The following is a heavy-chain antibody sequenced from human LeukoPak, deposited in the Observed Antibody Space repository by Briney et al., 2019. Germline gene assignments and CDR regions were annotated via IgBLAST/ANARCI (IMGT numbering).Heavy chain of an antibody. CDR1: GASISGDW. J-gene: IGHJ4*02. V-gene: IGHV4-59*10. D-gene: IGHD2-15*01. CDR2: MYTDGDT. CDR3: SRAPGGCGGTCPFDS. Sequence: SETLSLTCDVSGASISGDWWCWICQPPPKGMEWDGRMYTDGDTNYNPAPTSRVTVSVDTSKNMIPLNLISVTATATAVSYCSRAPGGCGGTCPFDSWGQRTLVTVSS.